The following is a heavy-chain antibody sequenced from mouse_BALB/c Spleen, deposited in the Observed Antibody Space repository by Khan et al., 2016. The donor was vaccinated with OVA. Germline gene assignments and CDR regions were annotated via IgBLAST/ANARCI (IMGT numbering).Heavy chain of an antibody. CDR3: ARSDWSSAVDG. D-gene: IGHD4-1*01. Sequence: QIQLVQSGPDLKKPGETVRISCKASGYTFTTTGMQWVQKMPGKYLKWIGWINTRSGVPKYAEAFKGRFAFSLETSASTAYLQLSNLKNEETATYFCARSDWSSAVDGWGQGTSVTFSS. CDR2: INTRSGVP. V-gene: IGHV9-4*02. CDR1: GYTFTTTG. J-gene: IGHJ4*01.